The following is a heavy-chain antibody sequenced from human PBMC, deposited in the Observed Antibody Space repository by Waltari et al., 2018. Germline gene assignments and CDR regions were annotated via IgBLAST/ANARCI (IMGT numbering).Heavy chain of an antibody. CDR3: ARSHDSDLYAFDI. Sequence: EVQLVESGGGLVKPGGSLRLSCAASGFTFSSYSMNWVRQAPGKGLEWVSSISSSSSYIYYADSVKGRFTISRDNAKNSLYLQMNSLRAEDTAVYYCARSHDSDLYAFDIWGQGTMVTVSS. CDR2: ISSSSSYI. CDR1: GFTFSSYS. V-gene: IGHV3-21*01. J-gene: IGHJ3*02. D-gene: IGHD2-21*02.